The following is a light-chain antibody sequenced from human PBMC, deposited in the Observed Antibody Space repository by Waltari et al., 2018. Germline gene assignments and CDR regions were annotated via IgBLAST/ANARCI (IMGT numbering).Light chain of an antibody. J-gene: IGLJ2*01. V-gene: IGLV2-14*03. CDR1: SSDVGGYNY. CDR2: DVT. Sequence: QSALTQPASVSGSPGQSITISCSATSSDVGGYNYVPWYQQHPGNAPKLIIFDVTRWPSGVSNRFSGSKSGNTASLTIFGLQAEDEADYYCASYTSTRTVVFGGGTRVTVL. CDR3: ASYTSTRTVV.